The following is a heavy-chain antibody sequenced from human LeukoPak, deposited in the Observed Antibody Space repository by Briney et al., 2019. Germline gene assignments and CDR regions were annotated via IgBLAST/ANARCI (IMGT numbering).Heavy chain of an antibody. CDR3: AKGKVNHDGALDA. V-gene: IGHV4-59*01. J-gene: IGHJ3*01. CDR1: GGSIKPYY. CDR2: IYHTGPT. Sequence: SETLSLTCTVSGGSIKPYYWNWIRQSPGKGLQWIGYIYHTGPTNYNPSLKSRVTISLDTSKNQFSLKLTSVTAADTAVYYCAKGKVNHDGALDAWGQGTLVTVSS. D-gene: IGHD2-21*01.